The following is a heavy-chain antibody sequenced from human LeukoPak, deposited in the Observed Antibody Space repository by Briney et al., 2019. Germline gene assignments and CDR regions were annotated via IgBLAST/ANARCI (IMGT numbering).Heavy chain of an antibody. Sequence: GRSLRLSCAASGFTFSSYGMHWVRQAPGKGLEWVAVISYDGSNEYYADSVKGRFTISRDNSKNTLYLQMNSLRAEDTAVYYCEKDKRYLFDPWGQGTLVTVSS. CDR2: ISYDGSNE. D-gene: IGHD3-9*01. CDR1: GFTFSSYG. V-gene: IGHV3-30*18. J-gene: IGHJ5*02. CDR3: EKDKRYLFDP.